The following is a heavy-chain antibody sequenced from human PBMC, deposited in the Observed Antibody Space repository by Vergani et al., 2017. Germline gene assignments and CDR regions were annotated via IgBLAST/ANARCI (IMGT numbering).Heavy chain of an antibody. V-gene: IGHV3-23*01. Sequence: EVQLLESGGGLVQPGGSLRLSCAASGFTFSSYAMSWVRQAPGKGLEWVSAISGSGGSTYYADSVKGRFTISRDNSKNTLYLQMNSLRAEDTAVYYCAKAYVSYAAYSYYGMDVWGQGTTVTVSS. J-gene: IGHJ6*02. CDR2: ISGSGGST. CDR1: GFTFSSYA. CDR3: AKAYVSYAAYSYYGMDV. D-gene: IGHD1-26*01.